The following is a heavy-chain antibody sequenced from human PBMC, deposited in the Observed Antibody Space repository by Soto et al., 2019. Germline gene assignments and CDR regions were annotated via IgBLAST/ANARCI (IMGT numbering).Heavy chain of an antibody. Sequence: PSQTLSLTCAISVDSVSSNSAAWNWIRQSPSRGLEWLGRTYYRSKWYNDYAVSVKSRITINPDTSKNQFSLQLNSVTPEDTAVYYCARDSVAARPRGFYYYYGMDVWGQGTTVTVSS. CDR3: ARDSVAARPRGFYYYYGMDV. J-gene: IGHJ6*02. D-gene: IGHD6-6*01. V-gene: IGHV6-1*01. CDR1: VDSVSSNSAA. CDR2: TYYRSKWYN.